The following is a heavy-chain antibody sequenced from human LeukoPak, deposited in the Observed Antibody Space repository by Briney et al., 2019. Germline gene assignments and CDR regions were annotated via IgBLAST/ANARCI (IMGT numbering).Heavy chain of an antibody. CDR3: AKMVVAATNYYFDY. CDR1: GFSFSRFA. Sequence: GSLRPSCAASGFSFSRFAMSWVRQAPGRGLELLSGVTARGALTYYADSVKGRFTISRDNAKHSLYLQMNSLRAEDTALYYCAKMVVAATNYYFDYWGQGTLVTVSS. V-gene: IGHV3-23*01. CDR2: VTARGALT. J-gene: IGHJ4*02. D-gene: IGHD2-15*01.